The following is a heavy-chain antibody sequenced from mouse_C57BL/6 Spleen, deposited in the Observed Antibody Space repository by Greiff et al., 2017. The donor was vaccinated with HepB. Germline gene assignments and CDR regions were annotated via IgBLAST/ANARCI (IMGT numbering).Heavy chain of an antibody. CDR1: GFTFSDYG. CDR3: ATLQDYGNYVWYFDV. J-gene: IGHJ1*03. V-gene: IGHV5-17*01. CDR2: ISSGSSTI. Sequence: EVQLVESGGGLVKPGGSLKLSCAASGFTFSDYGMHWVRQAPEKGLEWVAYISSGSSTIYYADTVKGRFTISRDNAKNTLFLQMTSLRSEDTAMYYCATLQDYGNYVWYFDVWGTGTTVTVSS. D-gene: IGHD2-1*01.